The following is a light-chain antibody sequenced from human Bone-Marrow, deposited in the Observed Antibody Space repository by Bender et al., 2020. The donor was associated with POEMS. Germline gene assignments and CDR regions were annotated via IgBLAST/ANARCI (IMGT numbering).Light chain of an antibody. CDR1: SSDVGSYNL. Sequence: QSALTQPASVSESPGQSITISCTGTSSDVGSYNLVSWYQKYPDKAPKLLIYEVTKRPSGVPDRFSGSKSGNTASLTVSGLQAEDEADYYCSSYAGSNNLDVVFGGGTKLTVL. V-gene: IGLV2-8*01. J-gene: IGLJ2*01. CDR3: SSYAGSNNLDVV. CDR2: EVT.